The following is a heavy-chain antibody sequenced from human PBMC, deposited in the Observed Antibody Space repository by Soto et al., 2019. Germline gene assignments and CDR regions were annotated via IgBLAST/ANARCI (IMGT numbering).Heavy chain of an antibody. V-gene: IGHV3-23*01. CDR1: GFTFISYA. J-gene: IGHJ2*01. Sequence: EVQLLESGGGLVQPGGSLRLSCAASGFTFISYAMNWVRQAPGKGLQWVSATSGGGNATFYADSVKGRFTISRDNSRNTVTLQINSLGADDTAVYYCARKVPGSTTRPDYWYFDLWGRGTLVTVSS. D-gene: IGHD3-10*01. CDR3: ARKVPGSTTRPDYWYFDL. CDR2: TSGGGNAT.